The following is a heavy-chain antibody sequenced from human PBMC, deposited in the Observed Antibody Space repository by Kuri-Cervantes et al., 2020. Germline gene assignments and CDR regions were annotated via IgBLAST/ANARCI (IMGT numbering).Heavy chain of an antibody. J-gene: IGHJ4*02. D-gene: IGHD6-13*01. V-gene: IGHV3-23*01. CDR2: ISGSGGST. CDR3: AKSYSSSWYYFDY. CDR1: GFSFGDYV. Sequence: GESLKISCTTSGFSFGDYVVNWFRQAPGKGLEWVSAISGSGGSTYYADSVKGRFTISRDNSKNTLYLQMNSLRAEDTAVYYCAKSYSSSWYYFDYWGQGTLVTVSS.